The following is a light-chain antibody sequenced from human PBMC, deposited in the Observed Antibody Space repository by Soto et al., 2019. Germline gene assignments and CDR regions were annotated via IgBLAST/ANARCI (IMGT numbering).Light chain of an antibody. CDR3: LQYHNLWA. CDR2: RAS. CDR1: QNIYSN. Sequence: IVMTQSPATLSVSPGERVTLSCRASQNIYSNIAWYQQRPGQAPSLLIYRASTRATGVPARFSGSGSGTDIPLTISSLQSEDFTVYSCLQYHNLWAFGQGTKVEIK. J-gene: IGKJ1*01. V-gene: IGKV3-15*01.